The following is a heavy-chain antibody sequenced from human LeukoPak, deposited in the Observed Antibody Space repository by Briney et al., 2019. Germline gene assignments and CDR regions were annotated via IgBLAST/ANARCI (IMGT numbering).Heavy chain of an antibody. CDR3: ARLVGASWFDS. CDR1: GDSVSTNSAT. CDR2: TYYRSKWNN. Sequence: SQTLSLTCAISGDSVSTNSATWTWLRQSPSRGLEWLGRTYYRSKWNNDYAVSMKSRMTINPDTSKNQFSLQLNSVTPEDTAVYYCARLVGASWFDSWGQGTLVTVSS. J-gene: IGHJ5*01. V-gene: IGHV6-1*01. D-gene: IGHD1-26*01.